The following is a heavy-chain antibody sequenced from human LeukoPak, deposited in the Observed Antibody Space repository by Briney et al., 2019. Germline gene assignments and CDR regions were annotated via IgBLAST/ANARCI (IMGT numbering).Heavy chain of an antibody. CDR3: ARRRGSGSYYRYYYYGMDV. D-gene: IGHD3-10*01. CDR1: GFTFSSYG. CDR2: IWYDGSNK. V-gene: IGHV3-33*01. J-gene: IGHJ6*04. Sequence: GGSLRLSCAASGFTFSSYGMHWVRQAPGKGLEWVGVIWYDGSNKYYADSVKGRFTISRDNSKNMVYLQMNSLRAEDTAVYYCARRRGSGSYYRYYYYGMDVWGKGTTVTVSS.